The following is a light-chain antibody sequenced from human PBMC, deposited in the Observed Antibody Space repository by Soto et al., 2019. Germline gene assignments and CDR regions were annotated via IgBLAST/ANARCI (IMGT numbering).Light chain of an antibody. CDR1: QSISNK. J-gene: IGKJ5*01. Sequence: EIVMTQSPATLSVSPGERATHSCRASQSISNKLAWYQHKPGQAPRLLIYDTSTRVAGIPARFTGSGSGTDFTLTIRSLQSEDFAVYYCQQYNIWRSISFGQGTRLESK. V-gene: IGKV3-15*01. CDR3: QQYNIWRSIS. CDR2: DTS.